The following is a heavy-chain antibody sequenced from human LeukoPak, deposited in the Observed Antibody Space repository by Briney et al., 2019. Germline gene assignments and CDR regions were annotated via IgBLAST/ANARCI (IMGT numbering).Heavy chain of an antibody. CDR1: GYTFTSNY. D-gene: IGHD6-19*01. Sequence: GASVKVSCKAFGYTFTSNYMHWVRQAPGQGLEWMGWINPNSGGTNYAQKFQGRVTMTRDTSITTAYMDLSSLKSDDTAVFYCARVAVAATIDYWGQGTLVTVSS. J-gene: IGHJ4*02. V-gene: IGHV1-2*02. CDR3: ARVAVAATIDY. CDR2: INPNSGGT.